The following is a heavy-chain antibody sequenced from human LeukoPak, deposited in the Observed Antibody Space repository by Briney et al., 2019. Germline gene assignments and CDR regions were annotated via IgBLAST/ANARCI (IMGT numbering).Heavy chain of an antibody. CDR3: ARNEDCSSTSCYDYYYYYYGMDV. V-gene: IGHV3-21*01. J-gene: IGHJ6*02. CDR1: GFTFSSYS. D-gene: IGHD2-2*01. CDR2: ISSSSSYI. Sequence: GGSLRLSCAASGFTFSSYSMNWVRQAPGKGLEWVSSISSSSSYIYYADSVKGRFTISRDNAKNSLYLQMNSLRAEDTAVYYCARNEDCSSTSCYDYYYYYYGMDVWGQGTTVTVSS.